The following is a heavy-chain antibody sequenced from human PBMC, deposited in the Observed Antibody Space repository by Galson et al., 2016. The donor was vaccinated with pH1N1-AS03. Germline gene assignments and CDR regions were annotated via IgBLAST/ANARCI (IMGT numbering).Heavy chain of an antibody. CDR3: ARFHYGDYSGWFDP. J-gene: IGHJ5*02. V-gene: IGHV2-70*11. Sequence: PALVKPTQTLTLTCTFFGFSLSTSGMCVSWIRQPPGKALEWLARIDWNDNKYYSTSLKTRLTISKDTPKNQVVLTMTNMEPVDTATYYCARFHYGDYSGWFDPWGQGTLVTVSS. CDR1: GFSLSTSGMC. D-gene: IGHD4-17*01. CDR2: IDWNDNK.